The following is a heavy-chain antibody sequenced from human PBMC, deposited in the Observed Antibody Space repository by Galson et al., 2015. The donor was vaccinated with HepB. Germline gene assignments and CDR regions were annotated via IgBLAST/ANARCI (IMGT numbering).Heavy chain of an antibody. V-gene: IGHV3-23*01. CDR2: ISGSDGIT. CDR3: AKGAYGSGNNWFDP. CDR1: GFTFSNNA. Sequence: SLRLSCAASGFTFSNNAMSWVRQAPGKGPEWVSTISGSDGITYYADSVKGRITVSRDNSRNTLFLQMNSQRAEDTAIYFRAKGAYGSGNNWFDPWGQGTLVTVSS. D-gene: IGHD3-10*01. J-gene: IGHJ5*02.